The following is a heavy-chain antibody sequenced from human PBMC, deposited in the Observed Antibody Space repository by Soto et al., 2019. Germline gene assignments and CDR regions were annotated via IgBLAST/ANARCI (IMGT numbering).Heavy chain of an antibody. CDR2: IIPIFGTA. Sequence: QVQLVQSGAEVKKPGSSVKVSCKASGGTFSSYAISWVRQAPGQGLEWMGGIIPIFGTANYAQKFQGRVTITADESTSTAYMELSSLRSEDTAVYYCARLEGYYYYYGMDVWGQGTTVTVSS. CDR3: ARLEGYYYYYGMDV. J-gene: IGHJ6*02. V-gene: IGHV1-69*01. CDR1: GGTFSSYA. D-gene: IGHD1-1*01.